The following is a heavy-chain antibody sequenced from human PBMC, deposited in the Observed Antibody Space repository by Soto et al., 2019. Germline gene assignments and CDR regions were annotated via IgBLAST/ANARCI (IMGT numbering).Heavy chain of an antibody. Sequence: QLQLQESGPGLVKPSETLSLTCTVSGGSISSSSYYWGWIRQPPGKGLEWIGSISYSGSTYYNPSLKSRVPISVDTSKNQFSLKLSSVTAADTAVYYCARALAMVYATGVDYWGQGTLVTVSS. CDR3: ARALAMVYATGVDY. CDR1: GGSISSSSYY. V-gene: IGHV4-39*01. J-gene: IGHJ4*02. CDR2: ISYSGST. D-gene: IGHD2-8*01.